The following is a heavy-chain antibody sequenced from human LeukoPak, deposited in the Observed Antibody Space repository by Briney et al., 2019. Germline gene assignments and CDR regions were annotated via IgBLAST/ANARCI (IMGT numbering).Heavy chain of an antibody. D-gene: IGHD3-9*01. Sequence: GASVKVSCKASGYTFTSDDINWVRQATGQGLEWMGWMNPNSGNTGYAQKFQGRVTMTRNTSISTAYMELSSLRSEDTAVYYCARGDILTGNHNDYWGQGTLVTVSS. CDR3: ARGDILTGNHNDY. J-gene: IGHJ4*02. CDR2: MNPNSGNT. V-gene: IGHV1-8*01. CDR1: GYTFTSDD.